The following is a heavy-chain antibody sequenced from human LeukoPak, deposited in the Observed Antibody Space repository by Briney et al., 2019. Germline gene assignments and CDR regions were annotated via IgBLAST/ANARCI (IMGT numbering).Heavy chain of an antibody. CDR3: TRDRKYCDDSGGYSPSYCYGMDV. Sequence: PSETLSLTCTVSSGSINNHYWSWIRQSPGTGLEWIGYVYSSGSTKYNPSLESRVTISVDTSKNQFSLRLSSVTAADTAVYYCTRDRKYCDDSGGYSPSYCYGMDVWGQGTTVTVSS. CDR1: SGSINNHY. V-gene: IGHV4-59*11. J-gene: IGHJ6*02. D-gene: IGHD3-22*01. CDR2: VYSSGST.